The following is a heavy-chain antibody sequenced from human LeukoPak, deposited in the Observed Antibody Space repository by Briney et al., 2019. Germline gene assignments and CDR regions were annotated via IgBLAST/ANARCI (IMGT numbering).Heavy chain of an antibody. V-gene: IGHV3-21*01. J-gene: IGHJ4*02. Sequence: GGSLRLSCAASGFTFSSYSMNWVRQAPGKGLEWVPSISSSSSYIYYADSVKGRFTISRDNAKNSLYLQMNSLRAEDTAVYYCARDPSGGSSWGAYYYDSSGYYLMLDYWGQGTLVTVSS. CDR1: GFTFSSYS. CDR3: ARDPSGGSSWGAYYYDSSGYYLMLDY. D-gene: IGHD3-22*01. CDR2: ISSSSSYI.